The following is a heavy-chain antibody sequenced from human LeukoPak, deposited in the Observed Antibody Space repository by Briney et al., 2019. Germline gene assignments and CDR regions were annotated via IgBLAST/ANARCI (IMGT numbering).Heavy chain of an antibody. J-gene: IGHJ4*02. CDR1: GFTFSSYA. D-gene: IGHD6-13*01. CDR2: MSASGGST. CDR3: ARARIVAAGTGPFDS. Sequence: GGSLRLSCAASGFTFSSYAMSWVRQAPGKGLEWVSGMSASGGSTDYADSVKGRFTISRDNSKNTLYLQMNSLRAEDTAVYYCARARIVAAGTGPFDSWGQGTLVTASS. V-gene: IGHV3-23*01.